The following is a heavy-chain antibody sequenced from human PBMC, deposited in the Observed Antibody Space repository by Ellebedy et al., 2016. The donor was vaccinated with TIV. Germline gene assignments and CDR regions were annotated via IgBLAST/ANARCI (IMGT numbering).Heavy chain of an antibody. CDR1: GFTFSSYS. J-gene: IGHJ4*02. CDR2: ISRSRSYI. D-gene: IGHD3-10*01. V-gene: IGHV3-21*01. CDR3: AREFGSGSYPRLDY. Sequence: GGSLRLXCAASGFTFSSYSMNWVRQAPGKGLEWVSFISRSRSYIYYAESVKGRFTISRDNAKNSLYLQMNTLRAEDTAVYYCAREFGSGSYPRLDYWGQGTLVTVSS.